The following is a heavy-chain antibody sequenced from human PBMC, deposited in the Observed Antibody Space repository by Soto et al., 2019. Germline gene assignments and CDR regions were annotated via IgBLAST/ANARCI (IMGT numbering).Heavy chain of an antibody. CDR1: GFTVSSNY. Sequence: RGSLRLSCATSGFTVSSNYMSWVRQAPGKGLEWVSVIYSGGSTYYADSVKGRFTISRDNSKNTLYLQMNSLRAEDTAVYYCARDHHSGSYSGNDAFDIWGRGTMVTVSS. CDR2: IYSGGST. V-gene: IGHV3-53*01. D-gene: IGHD1-26*01. CDR3: ARDHHSGSYSGNDAFDI. J-gene: IGHJ3*02.